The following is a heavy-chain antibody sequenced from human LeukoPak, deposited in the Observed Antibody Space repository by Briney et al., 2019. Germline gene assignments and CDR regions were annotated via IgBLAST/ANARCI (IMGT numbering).Heavy chain of an antibody. D-gene: IGHD3-10*01. Sequence: RPGGSLRLSCAASGFTFSSYAMSWVRQAPGKGLEWVSAIGGSGGNTYYADSVKGRFTISRGNSKNTLSLQMNSLGAEDTAVYYCAKDGVYGSGSSYYFDYWGQGTLVTVSS. CDR2: IGGSGGNT. CDR1: GFTFSSYA. J-gene: IGHJ4*02. CDR3: AKDGVYGSGSSYYFDY. V-gene: IGHV3-23*01.